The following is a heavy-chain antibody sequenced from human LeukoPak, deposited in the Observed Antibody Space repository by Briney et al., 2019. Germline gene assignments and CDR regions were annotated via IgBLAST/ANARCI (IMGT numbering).Heavy chain of an antibody. CDR1: GYTFTSYY. Sequence: ASVKVSCKASGYTFTSYYIHWVRRAPGQGLEWMGIINPSGGSTSYAQKFQGRVTMTRDTSTSTVYMELSSLRSEDTAVYYCARARGYCGSDCLGYFDYWGQGTLVTVSS. CDR2: INPSGGST. V-gene: IGHV1-46*01. D-gene: IGHD2-21*02. J-gene: IGHJ4*02. CDR3: ARARGYCGSDCLGYFDY.